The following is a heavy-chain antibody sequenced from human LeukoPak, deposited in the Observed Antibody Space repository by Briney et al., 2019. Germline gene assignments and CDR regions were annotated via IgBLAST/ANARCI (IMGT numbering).Heavy chain of an antibody. D-gene: IGHD4-17*01. Sequence: GGSLRLSCAASGFTVSSNYMSWVRQAPGKGLEWVGVIYSGGSTYYADSVKGRFIISRDNSKNTLYLQMNSLRAHDTAVYYCARRLACGDSADYWGQGTLVTVSS. CDR2: IYSGGST. CDR1: GFTVSSNY. CDR3: ARRLACGDSADY. J-gene: IGHJ4*02. V-gene: IGHV3-53*01.